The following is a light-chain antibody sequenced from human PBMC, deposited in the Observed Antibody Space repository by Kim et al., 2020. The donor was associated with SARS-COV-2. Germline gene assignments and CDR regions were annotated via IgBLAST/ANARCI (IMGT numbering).Light chain of an antibody. CDR2: EVS. J-gene: IGLJ2*01. Sequence: QSALTQPHSVSGAPGQSVTISCTGTISDIGTYDRVSWYQQSPGTAPKLMIYEVSNRPSGVPDRFSGSKSADTASLTISGLQAEDEAVYYCSSYTTTGTFGVLFGGGSQLTVL. CDR1: ISDIGTYDR. V-gene: IGLV2-18*02. CDR3: SSYTTTGTFGVL.